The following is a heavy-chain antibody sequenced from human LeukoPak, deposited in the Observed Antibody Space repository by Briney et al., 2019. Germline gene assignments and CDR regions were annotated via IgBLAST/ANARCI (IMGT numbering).Heavy chain of an antibody. V-gene: IGHV3-15*01. J-gene: IGHJ3*02. CDR2: VKSKTHGGTT. CDR1: GFTFTNAW. CDR3: ARGGVGSFDI. Sequence: PGGSLRLSCAASGFTFTNAWMSWVRQAPGKGLEWVGRVKSKTHGGTTDYAAPVKGRFTFSRDDSKNTLYLQMNSLKSEDSAVYYCARGGVGSFDIWGQGTMVTVSS. D-gene: IGHD2-8*02.